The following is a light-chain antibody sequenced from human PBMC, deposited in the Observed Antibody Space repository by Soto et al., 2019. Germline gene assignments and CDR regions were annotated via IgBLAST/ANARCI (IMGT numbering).Light chain of an antibody. CDR1: QSISSY. Sequence: DIQMTQSPSSLSASVGDRVTITCRASQSISSYLNWYQQKPGKAPKLLIYAASSLQSGVPSRFSGSGSGTDFALTISSLQPEDFATYYCQQSYRIPPWTFGQGTKVDIK. V-gene: IGKV1-39*01. CDR2: AAS. CDR3: QQSYRIPPWT. J-gene: IGKJ1*01.